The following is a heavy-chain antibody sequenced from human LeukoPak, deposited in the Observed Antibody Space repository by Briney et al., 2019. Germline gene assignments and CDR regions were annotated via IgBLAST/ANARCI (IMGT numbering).Heavy chain of an antibody. D-gene: IGHD3-16*01. CDR2: INPSGGAT. CDR3: ARGLGDEYFDY. V-gene: IGHV1-46*01. Sequence: ASVKVSCKASGYTFTTYYIHWVRQAPGLGLESVGIINPSGGATTYAQKFQGRVTMTRDTSTSTVYMELSSLTSEDTAVYYCARGLGDEYFDYWGQGTLVTVSS. CDR1: GYTFTTYY. J-gene: IGHJ4*02.